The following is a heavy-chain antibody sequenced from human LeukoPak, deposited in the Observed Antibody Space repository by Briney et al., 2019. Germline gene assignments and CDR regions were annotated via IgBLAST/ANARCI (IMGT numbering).Heavy chain of an antibody. CDR2: ISGSGGST. CDR3: AKGGHYSFFDY. Sequence: GGSLRLSCAASGFTFSSYAMSWVRQAPGKGLEWVSAISGSGGSTYYADSVKGRFTISRDNSKNTHYLQMSSLRAEDTGIYYCAKGGHYSFFDYWGQGTLVTVSP. CDR1: GFTFSSYA. V-gene: IGHV3-23*01. J-gene: IGHJ4*02. D-gene: IGHD4-11*01.